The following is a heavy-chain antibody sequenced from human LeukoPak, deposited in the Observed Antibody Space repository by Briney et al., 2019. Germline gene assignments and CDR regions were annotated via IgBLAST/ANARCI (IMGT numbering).Heavy chain of an antibody. J-gene: IGHJ4*02. CDR3: ARFWSGVDYLDY. V-gene: IGHV4-34*01. Sequence: PSETLSLTCAVYGGSFSGYYWSWIRQPPGKGLEWTGEINHSGSTNYNPSLKSRVTISVDTSKNQFSLKLSSVTAADTAVYYCARFWSGVDYLDYWGQGTLVTVSS. CDR2: INHSGST. CDR1: GGSFSGYY. D-gene: IGHD2-8*01.